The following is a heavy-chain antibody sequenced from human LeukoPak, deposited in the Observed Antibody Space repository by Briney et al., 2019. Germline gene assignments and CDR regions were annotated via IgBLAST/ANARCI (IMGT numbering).Heavy chain of an antibody. CDR1: GFTFSIYV. V-gene: IGHV3-23*01. CDR2: ISGGTSGT. CDR3: AKDRIVTTVTPPFDY. D-gene: IGHD4-11*01. Sequence: PGGPLRLSCAASGFTFSIYVMSWVRQAPGKGLEWVSTISGGTSGTHYADSVRGRFTISRDNSKNTLYLQLNSLRADDTAVYYCAKDRIVTTVTPPFDYWGQGTLVTVSS. J-gene: IGHJ4*02.